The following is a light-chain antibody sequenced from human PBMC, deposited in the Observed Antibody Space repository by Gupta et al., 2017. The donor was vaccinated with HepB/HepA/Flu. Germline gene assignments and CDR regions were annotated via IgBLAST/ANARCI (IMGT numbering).Light chain of an antibody. V-gene: IGKV3-11*01. Sequence: EIVLTQSPATLSLSPGERATLSCRASQSVSSYLAWYQQKPGQAPRLLIYDASNRATGIPARFSGSGSGTDFTLTSSSREPEDFAVYYWQQRSIPITFGQGTLLEIK. CDR1: QSVSSY. J-gene: IGKJ5*01. CDR3: QQRSIPIT. CDR2: DAS.